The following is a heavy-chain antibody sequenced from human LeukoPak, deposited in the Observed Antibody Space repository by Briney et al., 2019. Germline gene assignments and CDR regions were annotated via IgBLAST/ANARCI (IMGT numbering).Heavy chain of an antibody. J-gene: IGHJ4*02. CDR3: ARDYYYDSSGYYSY. CDR2: ISYDGSNK. CDR1: GFTFSSYA. D-gene: IGHD3-22*01. V-gene: IGHV3-30*04. Sequence: PGGSLRLSCAASGFTFSSYAMHWVRQAPGKGLEWVAVISYDGSNKYYADSVKGRFTISRDNSKNTLYLQMNSLRAEDTAVYYCARDYYYDSSGYYSYWGQGTLVTVSS.